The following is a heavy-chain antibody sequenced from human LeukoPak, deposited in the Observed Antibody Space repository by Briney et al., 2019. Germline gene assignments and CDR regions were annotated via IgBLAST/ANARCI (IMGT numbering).Heavy chain of an antibody. CDR3: ARGGYYDRSGYYYVKAWFDP. CDR2: INPQNGNT. V-gene: IGHV1-18*01. J-gene: IGHJ5*02. Sequence: WASVKVSCKASGYAFTSYGISWVRQAPGQGLEWMGWINPQNGNTNYAQNLQDRVTMTTDTSTSTAYMELRSLRSDDTAVYFCARGGYYDRSGYYYVKAWFDPWGQGTLVTVSS. D-gene: IGHD3-22*01. CDR1: GYAFTSYG.